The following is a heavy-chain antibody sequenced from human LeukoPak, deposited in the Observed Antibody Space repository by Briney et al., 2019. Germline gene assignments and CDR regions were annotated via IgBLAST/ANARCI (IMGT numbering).Heavy chain of an antibody. V-gene: IGHV3-48*04. Sequence: GGSLRLSCAASEFTFSSYNMNWVRQAPGKGLEWVSYISSSSNSIYYADSVKGRFTISRDNSKNKLYLQMTSLKAEDTGVYYCGREFDSGTLPGPYWARGPLVSVSS. D-gene: IGHD2-21*01. CDR3: GREFDSGTLPGPY. CDR2: ISSSSNSI. CDR1: EFTFSSYN. J-gene: IGHJ4*02.